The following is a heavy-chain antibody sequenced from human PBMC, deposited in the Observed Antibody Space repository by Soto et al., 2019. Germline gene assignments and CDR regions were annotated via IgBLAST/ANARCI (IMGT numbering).Heavy chain of an antibody. Sequence: QLQLQESGPGLVKPSETLSLTCSVSGGSISSSSYYWGWIRQPPGKGLEWIGSSYYTGSTYYNPSLKSRATISVDTSKNQFSLRLSSVTAADTAVYYCARLGTYRWDKIDYWSQGTQVTVSS. D-gene: IGHD1-26*01. CDR1: GGSISSSSYY. V-gene: IGHV4-39*01. CDR3: ARLGTYRWDKIDY. CDR2: SYYTGST. J-gene: IGHJ4*02.